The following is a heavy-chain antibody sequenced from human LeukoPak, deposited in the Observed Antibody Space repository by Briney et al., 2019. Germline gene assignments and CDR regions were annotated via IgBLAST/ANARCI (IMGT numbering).Heavy chain of an antibody. J-gene: IGHJ4*02. CDR3: ARDPLWFGEPY. CDR1: RGSISSGSYY. CDR2: IYTSGST. D-gene: IGHD3-10*01. V-gene: IGHV4-61*02. Sequence: PSETLSLTCTVSRGSISSGSYYWRWIRQPAGKGLEWIGRIYTSGSTNYNPSLKSRVTISVDTSKNQFSLKLSSVTAADTAVYYCARDPLWFGEPYWGQGTLVTVSS.